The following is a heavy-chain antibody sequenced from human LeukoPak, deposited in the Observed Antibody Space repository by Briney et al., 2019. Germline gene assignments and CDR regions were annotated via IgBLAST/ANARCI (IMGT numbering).Heavy chain of an antibody. CDR2: IWYDGSNK. CDR3: ARGAATVTTFFDY. V-gene: IGHV3-33*01. J-gene: IGHJ4*02. CDR1: GFTFSSYG. D-gene: IGHD4-17*01. Sequence: GSLRLSCAASGFTFSSYGMHWVRQAPGKGLEWVAVIWYDGSNKYYADSVKGRFTISRDNSKNTLYLQMNSLRAEDTAVYYCARGAATVTTFFDYWGQGTLVTVSS.